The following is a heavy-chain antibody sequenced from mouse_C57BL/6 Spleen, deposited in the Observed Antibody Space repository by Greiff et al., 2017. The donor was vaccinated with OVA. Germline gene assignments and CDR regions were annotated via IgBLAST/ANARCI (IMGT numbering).Heavy chain of an antibody. J-gene: IGHJ3*01. CDR1: GYSITSGYY. D-gene: IGHD2-1*01. Sequence: EVQLQESGPGLVKPSQSLSLTCSVTGYSITSGYYWNWIRQFPGNKLEWMGYISYDGSNNYNPSLKNRISITRDTSKNQFFLKLNSVTTEDTATYYCASDRIYYGNYVTAYWGQGTLVTVSA. CDR3: ASDRIYYGNYVTAY. V-gene: IGHV3-6*01. CDR2: ISYDGSN.